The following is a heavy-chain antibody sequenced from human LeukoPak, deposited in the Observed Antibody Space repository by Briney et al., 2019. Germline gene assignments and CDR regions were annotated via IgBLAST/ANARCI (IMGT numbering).Heavy chain of an antibody. V-gene: IGHV4-59*12. CDR3: ARVGQDYGGNFDY. CDR2: KSLHEDT. D-gene: IGHD4-23*01. Sequence: PSETLSLTCTVSDDSISRYYWSWVRQPPGKGLEWIGYKSLHEDTDYDPSLRGRATISVDTSKNQFSLKLSSVTAADTAVYYYARVGQDYGGNFDYWGQGTLVTVSS. J-gene: IGHJ4*02. CDR1: DDSISRYY.